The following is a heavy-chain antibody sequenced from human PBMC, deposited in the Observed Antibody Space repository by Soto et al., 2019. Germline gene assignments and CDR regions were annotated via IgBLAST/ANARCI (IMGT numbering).Heavy chain of an antibody. CDR1: GFTFRSFT. Sequence: PGGSLRLSCAASGFTFRSFTMNWVRQAPGKGLEWVSTISSNSPNIYYTDALRGRFTISRDNAKNSLHLQMNSLRAEDTAVYYCTRDASRDSSARGWFDPWGPGTLVTVSS. CDR3: TRDASRDSSARGWFDP. D-gene: IGHD6-13*01. CDR2: ISSNSPNI. J-gene: IGHJ5*02. V-gene: IGHV3-21*01.